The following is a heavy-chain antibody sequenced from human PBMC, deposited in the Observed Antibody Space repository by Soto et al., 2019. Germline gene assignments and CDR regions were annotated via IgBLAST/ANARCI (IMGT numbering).Heavy chain of an antibody. J-gene: IGHJ4*02. V-gene: IGHV3-33*01. CDR2: IWYDGSNK. D-gene: IGHD5-12*01. CDR1: GFTFSSYG. Sequence: GGSLRLSCAASGFTFSSYGMHWVRQAPGKGLEWVAVIWYDGSNKYYADSVKGRFTISRDNSKNTLYLQMNSLRAEDTAVYYCAREENSGYDVYGDYVQKPYYFDYWGQGTLVTVSS. CDR3: AREENSGYDVYGDYVQKPYYFDY.